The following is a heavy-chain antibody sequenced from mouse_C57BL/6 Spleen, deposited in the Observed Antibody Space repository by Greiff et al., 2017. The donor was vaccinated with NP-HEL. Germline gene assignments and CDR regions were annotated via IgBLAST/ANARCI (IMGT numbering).Heavy chain of an antibody. CDR2: ISGGDGNT. CDR3: ARHKAIYDGYYDY. D-gene: IGHD2-3*01. V-gene: IGHV5-9*01. Sequence: DVHLVESGGGLVKPGGSLKLSCAASGFTFSSYTMSWVRQTPEKRLEWVATISGGDGNTYYPDSVKGRFTISRDNAKNTLYLQMSSLRSEDTALYYCARHKAIYDGYYDYWGQGTTLTVSS. J-gene: IGHJ2*01. CDR1: GFTFSSYT.